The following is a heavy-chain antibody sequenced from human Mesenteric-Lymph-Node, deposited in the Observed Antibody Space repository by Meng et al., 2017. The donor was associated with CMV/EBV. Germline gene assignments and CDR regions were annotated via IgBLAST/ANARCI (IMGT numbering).Heavy chain of an antibody. CDR1: GGSISSSWHY. CDR2: IFYSGSA. CDR3: ARDTLTYSYGPGWIDP. J-gene: IGHJ5*02. Sequence: LQLQESRPRLWKPPEPLSLKCTVSGGSISSSWHYWGWIRQPPGKGLEWIGSIFYSGSAHYNPALESRVTISIDKSKNEFFLNLGSVTAADTAMYFCARDTLTYSYGPGWIDPWGQGTLVTVSS. V-gene: IGHV4-39*02. D-gene: IGHD3-10*01.